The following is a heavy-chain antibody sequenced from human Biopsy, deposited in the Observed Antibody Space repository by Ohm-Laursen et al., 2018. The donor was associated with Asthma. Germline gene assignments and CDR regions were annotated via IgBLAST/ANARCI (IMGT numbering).Heavy chain of an antibody. CDR3: AKRRGYSGHDNDY. J-gene: IGHJ4*02. CDR2: ISYDGNHK. V-gene: IGHV3-30*18. D-gene: IGHD5-12*01. Sequence: SLRLSCTASGFTFGNFAMSWARQAPGKGLEWVAVISYDGNHKFYEDSVKGRFTISRDNSKNTLYLQMNSLRTEDTAVYYCAKRRGYSGHDNDYWGQGTLVIVSS. CDR1: GFTFGNFA.